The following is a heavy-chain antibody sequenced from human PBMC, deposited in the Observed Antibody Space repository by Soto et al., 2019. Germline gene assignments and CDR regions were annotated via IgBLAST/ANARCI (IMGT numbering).Heavy chain of an antibody. CDR1: EGTFNSYA. J-gene: IGHJ4*01. V-gene: IGHV1-69*01. Sequence: QAKVVQSGAEVRKLGSSVKLSCKASEGTFNSYAIAWVGQAPGKGLGWLGGIIPYYNTLNYAQKFQDRITTTADDSTNTADMELSSRRSDDMAVDFCASGASRWYADYVDSWAHGTVVTVSS. CDR3: ASGASRWYADYVDS. CDR2: IIPYYNTL. D-gene: IGHD6-13*01.